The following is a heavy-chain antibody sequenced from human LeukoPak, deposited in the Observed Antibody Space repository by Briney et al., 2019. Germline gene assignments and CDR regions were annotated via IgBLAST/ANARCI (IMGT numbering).Heavy chain of an antibody. CDR2: ISSSGSTI. CDR1: GFTFSSYE. V-gene: IGHV3-48*03. D-gene: IGHD6-13*01. Sequence: QTGGSLRLSCAASGFTFSSYEMNWVRQAPGKGLEWVSYISSSGSTIYYADSVKGRFTISRDNAKNSLYLQMNSLRAEDTAVYYCARVEQQLVPGAFDIWGQGTMVTVSS. J-gene: IGHJ3*02. CDR3: ARVEQQLVPGAFDI.